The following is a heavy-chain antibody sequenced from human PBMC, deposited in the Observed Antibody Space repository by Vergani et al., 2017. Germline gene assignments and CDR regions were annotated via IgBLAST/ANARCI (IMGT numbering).Heavy chain of an antibody. Sequence: EVQLVESGGGLVQPGGSLRLSCAASGFTFSSYWMSWVRQASGKRLEWVGRIRSKANSYATAYAASVKGRFTISRDDSKNTAYLQMNSLKTEDTAVYYCTRHGGGASDYWGQGTLVTVSS. J-gene: IGHJ4*02. CDR1: GFTFSSYW. CDR2: IRSKANSYAT. V-gene: IGHV3-73*01. D-gene: IGHD1-26*01. CDR3: TRHGGGASDY.